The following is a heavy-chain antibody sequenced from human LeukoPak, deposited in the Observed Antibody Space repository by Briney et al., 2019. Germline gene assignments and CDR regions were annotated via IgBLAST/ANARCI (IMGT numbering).Heavy chain of an antibody. CDR1: GFTFSSYA. CDR2: ISGSGGST. D-gene: IGHD6-13*01. V-gene: IGHV3-23*01. CDR3: AKDPSSRQQLALHTNWFDP. J-gene: IGHJ5*02. Sequence: AGGSLRLSCAASGFTFSSYAMSWVRQAPGKGLEWVSAISGSGGSTYYADSVKGRFTISRDNSKNTLYLQMNSLRAEDTAVYYCAKDPSSRQQLALHTNWFDPWGQGTLVTVSS.